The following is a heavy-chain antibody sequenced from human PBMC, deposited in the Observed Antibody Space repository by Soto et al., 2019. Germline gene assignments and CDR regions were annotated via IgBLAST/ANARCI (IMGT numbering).Heavy chain of an antibody. Sequence: ASVKVSCKASGYTFTGYYMHWVRQAPGQGLEWMGWINPNSGGTNYAQKFQGRVTMTRDTSISTAYMELSRLRSDDTAVYYCARDNWWELPETRWFDTWGQGTLVTVSS. CDR1: GYTFTGYY. J-gene: IGHJ5*02. CDR3: ARDNWWELPETRWFDT. V-gene: IGHV1-2*02. D-gene: IGHD1-26*01. CDR2: INPNSGGT.